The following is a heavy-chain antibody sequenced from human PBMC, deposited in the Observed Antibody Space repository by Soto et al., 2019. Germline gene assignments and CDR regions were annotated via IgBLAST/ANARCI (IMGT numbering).Heavy chain of an antibody. J-gene: IGHJ6*02. CDR2: ISSSRRYI. V-gene: IGHV3-21*01. D-gene: IGHD2-2*01. Sequence: PGGSLRLSCAASGFTFSSYSMNWVRQAPGKGLERVSSISSSRRYIYYADTVKGRFTISRDNAKNALYLQMNSLRAEDTALYYCARDVRYCSSTSCYEDPEDYYGMDVWGQGT. CDR3: ARDVRYCSSTSCYEDPEDYYGMDV. CDR1: GFTFSSYS.